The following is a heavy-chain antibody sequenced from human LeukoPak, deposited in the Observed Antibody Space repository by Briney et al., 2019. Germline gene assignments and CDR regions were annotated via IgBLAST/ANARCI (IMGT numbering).Heavy chain of an antibody. CDR2: FYYSGST. Sequence: SETLSLTCTVSGGSISSYYWSWIRQPPGKGLEWIGYFYYSGSTNYNPSLKSRVTISVDTSKNQFSLKLNSVTAADTAVYYCARGNGGYDFDYWGQGTLVTASS. D-gene: IGHD5-12*01. CDR3: ARGNGGYDFDY. J-gene: IGHJ4*02. V-gene: IGHV4-59*01. CDR1: GGSISSYY.